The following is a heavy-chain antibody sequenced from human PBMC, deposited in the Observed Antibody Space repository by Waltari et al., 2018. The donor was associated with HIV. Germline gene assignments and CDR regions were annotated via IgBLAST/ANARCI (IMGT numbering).Heavy chain of an antibody. CDR1: GYTFTAQF. Sequence: QVQLVQSGAELKKPGASVKVSCKASGYTFTAQFIHWVRQAPGQGLEWMGWIKPRSGGTKFAQKFQGWVSMTMDTSISTVYMELNRLTYEDTAIYYCAREEMKYFDLWGRGTLVTVSS. CDR3: AREEMKYFDL. V-gene: IGHV1-2*04. CDR2: IKPRSGGT. J-gene: IGHJ2*01.